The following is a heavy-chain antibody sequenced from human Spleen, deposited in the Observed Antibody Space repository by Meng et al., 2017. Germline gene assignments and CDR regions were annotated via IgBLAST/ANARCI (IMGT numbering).Heavy chain of an antibody. CDR2: ISGSGGST. CDR1: GFTFSSYA. Sequence: GESLKISCAASGFTFSSYAMSWVRQAPGKGLEWVSDISGSGGSTYYADSVKGRFTISRDNSKNTLYLQMNSLRAEDTAVYYCAKDPRLGYCSGGSCYESYWGQGTLVTVSS. V-gene: IGHV3-23*01. J-gene: IGHJ4*02. CDR3: AKDPRLGYCSGGSCYESY. D-gene: IGHD2-15*01.